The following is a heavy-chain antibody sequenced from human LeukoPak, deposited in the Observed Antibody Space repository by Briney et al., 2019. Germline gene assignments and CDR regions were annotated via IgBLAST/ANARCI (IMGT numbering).Heavy chain of an antibody. CDR3: AKMITLSWFDP. Sequence: GGSLRLSCAASGFTFSDYYMCWFRQAPGKGLEWVSYISTSGTTIYYADSVKGRFTISRDNAKNPLYLQMNCLTAEDTAVYYCAKMITLSWFDPRGEGTLASVSS. V-gene: IGHV3-11*01. D-gene: IGHD3-16*01. CDR1: GFTFSDYY. CDR2: ISTSGTTI. J-gene: IGHJ5*02.